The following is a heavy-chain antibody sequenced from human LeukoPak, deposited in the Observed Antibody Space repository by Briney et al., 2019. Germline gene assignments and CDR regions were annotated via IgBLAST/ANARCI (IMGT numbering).Heavy chain of an antibody. D-gene: IGHD2-2*02. CDR3: ATVNSRYHQLLYEPLVVFDP. CDR2: FDPEDGET. V-gene: IGHV1-24*01. J-gene: IGHJ5*02. Sequence: ASVKVSRKVSGYTLTELSMHWVRQAPGKGLEWMGGFDPEDGETIYAQKFQGRVTMTEDTSTDTAYMELSSLRSEDTAVCYCATVNSRYHQLLYEPLVVFDPWGQGTLVTVSS. CDR1: GYTLTELS.